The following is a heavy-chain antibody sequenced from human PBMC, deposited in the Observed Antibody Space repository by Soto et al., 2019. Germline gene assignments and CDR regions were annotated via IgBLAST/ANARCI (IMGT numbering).Heavy chain of an antibody. Sequence: ELQLVESGGGVVQPGGSLRLYCAASGFTFSSFSLNWVRQAPGKRLEWISFIGSGGESIQYADSVTGRFTISIDNAEISLSLQMHSLIVDYAAVYYCVRDLAVLADHWGLGTLVTVSS. J-gene: IGHJ4*02. CDR2: IGSGGESI. D-gene: IGHD6-19*01. CDR1: GFTFSSFS. V-gene: IGHV3-48*01. CDR3: VRDLAVLADH.